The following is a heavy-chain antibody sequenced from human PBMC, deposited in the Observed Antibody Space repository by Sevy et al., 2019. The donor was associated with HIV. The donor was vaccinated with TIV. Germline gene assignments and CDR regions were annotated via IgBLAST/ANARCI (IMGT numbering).Heavy chain of an antibody. V-gene: IGHV3-33*01. CDR3: AREHYYDSSGYSLDY. J-gene: IGHJ4*02. CDR1: GFTFSSYG. CDR2: IWYDGSNK. Sequence: GGSLRLSCAASGFTFSSYGMHWVRQAPGMGLEWVAVIWYDGSNKYYADSVKGRFTISRDNSKNTLYLQMNSLRAEDTAVYYCAREHYYDSSGYSLDYWGQGTLVTVSS. D-gene: IGHD3-22*01.